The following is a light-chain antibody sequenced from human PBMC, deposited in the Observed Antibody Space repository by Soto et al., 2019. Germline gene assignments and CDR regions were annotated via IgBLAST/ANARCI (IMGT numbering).Light chain of an antibody. CDR2: DAS. Sequence: DIQMTQSPSTLSASVGDRVTITCRASQSISSWLAWYQQKPGKAPKLLIYDASSLESGVPSRFSGRGSGTEFTLTISSLQPDDFAAYYCQQYNSYWTVXQGTKADSK. CDR1: QSISSW. V-gene: IGKV1-5*01. J-gene: IGKJ1*01. CDR3: QQYNSYWT.